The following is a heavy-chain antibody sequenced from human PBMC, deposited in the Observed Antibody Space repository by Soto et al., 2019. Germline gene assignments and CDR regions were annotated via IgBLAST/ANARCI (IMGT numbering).Heavy chain of an antibody. CDR1: GGTFSSYA. V-gene: IGHV1-69*01. CDR3: ARGRDTAMVILGGWFDP. D-gene: IGHD5-18*01. J-gene: IGHJ5*02. Sequence: QVQLVQSGAEVKKPGSSVKVSCKASGGTFSSYAISWVRQAPGQGLEWMGGIIPIFGTANYAQKFQGRVTITADESTSTAYIELSSLRSEDTAVYYCARGRDTAMVILGGWFDPWGQGTLVTVSS. CDR2: IIPIFGTA.